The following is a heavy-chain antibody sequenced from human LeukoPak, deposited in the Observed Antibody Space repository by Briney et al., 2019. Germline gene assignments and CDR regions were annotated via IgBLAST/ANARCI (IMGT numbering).Heavy chain of an antibody. D-gene: IGHD3-9*01. CDR1: GFTFSSYS. Sequence: GGSLRLSCAASGFTFSSYSMNWVRQAPGKGLEWVSSISSSSSYIYYADSVKGRFTISRDNAKNSLYLQMNSLRAEDTAVYYCARDLSPFDILTGYYRYFDYWGQGTLVTVSS. V-gene: IGHV3-21*01. CDR3: ARDLSPFDILTGYYRYFDY. J-gene: IGHJ4*02. CDR2: ISSSSSYI.